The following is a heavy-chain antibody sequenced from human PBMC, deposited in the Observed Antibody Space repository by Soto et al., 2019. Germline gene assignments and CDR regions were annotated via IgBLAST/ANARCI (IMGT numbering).Heavy chain of an antibody. V-gene: IGHV3-7*01. J-gene: IGHJ4*02. D-gene: IGHD4-17*01. CDR1: KFTFGDYW. CDR3: ATLSYGQLRYFDN. Sequence: GGSLRLSCAVPKFTFGDYWTSWVRQAPGKGQEWISNINQDGSDRNYADSVKGRFTNSRDSADNSMYLQMNSLRAEDTAVYYCATLSYGQLRYFDNWGQGVLVTV. CDR2: INQDGSDR.